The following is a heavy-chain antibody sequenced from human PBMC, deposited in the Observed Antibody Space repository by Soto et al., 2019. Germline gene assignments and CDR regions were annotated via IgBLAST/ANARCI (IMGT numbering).Heavy chain of an antibody. V-gene: IGHV4-39*01. CDR3: ARLGGSYQEPTLFDY. CDR2: IYYSGST. J-gene: IGHJ4*02. CDR1: GGSISSSSYY. D-gene: IGHD1-26*01. Sequence: SETLSLTCTVSGGSISSSSYYWGWIRQPPGKGLEWIGSIYYSGSTYYNPSLKSRVTISVDTSKNQFSLKLSSVTAADTAVYYCARLGGSYQEPTLFDYWGQGTLVTVSS.